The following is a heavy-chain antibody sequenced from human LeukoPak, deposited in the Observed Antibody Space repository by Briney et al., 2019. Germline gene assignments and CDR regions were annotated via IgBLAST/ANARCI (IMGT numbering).Heavy chain of an antibody. Sequence: QPARSLTLSCAASGFTFSSYDMHWVRQAPGKGLEWVADIWYDGSNKYYADSVEGRFTISRDNANTSLYLQMNRLRAEDTTVYYCARDDQGSPLDYWGQGTLVTVSS. CDR1: GFTFSSYD. J-gene: IGHJ4*02. D-gene: IGHD6-13*01. V-gene: IGHV3-33*01. CDR2: IWYDGSNK. CDR3: ARDDQGSPLDY.